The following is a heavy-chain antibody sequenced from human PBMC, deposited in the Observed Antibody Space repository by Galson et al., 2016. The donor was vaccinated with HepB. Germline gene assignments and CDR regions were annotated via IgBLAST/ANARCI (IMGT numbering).Heavy chain of an antibody. CDR1: GFTFSRYG. V-gene: IGHV3-33*01. D-gene: IGHD2-2*01. CDR2: IWNDGSNK. J-gene: IGHJ2*01. Sequence: SLRLSCAASGFTFSRYGMHWVRQAPGKGLEWLAGIWNDGSNKYYVDSVKGRFTISRDNADNSLFLHMSSLRAEDTAIYYCARDNSHCGRTSCIPTYRYFDLWGRGTLVTVSS. CDR3: ARDNSHCGRTSCIPTYRYFDL.